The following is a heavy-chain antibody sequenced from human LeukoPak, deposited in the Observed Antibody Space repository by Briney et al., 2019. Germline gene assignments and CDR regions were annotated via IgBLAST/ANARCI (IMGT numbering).Heavy chain of an antibody. CDR3: AKGLEGALFDY. Sequence: PGRSLRLSCAASGFTFDDYAMHWVRQAPGKGLEWVSGISWNSGSIGYADPVKGRFTISRDNAKNSLYLQMNSLRAEDTALYYCAKGLEGALFDYWGQGTLVTVSS. V-gene: IGHV3-9*01. CDR2: ISWNSGSI. CDR1: GFTFDDYA. J-gene: IGHJ4*02. D-gene: IGHD3-3*01.